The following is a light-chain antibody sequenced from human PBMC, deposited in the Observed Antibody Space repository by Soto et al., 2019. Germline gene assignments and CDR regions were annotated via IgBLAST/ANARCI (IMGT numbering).Light chain of an antibody. CDR1: SSNIGNNY. CDR3: GTWDSSLSAGGV. CDR2: EKN. Sequence: QSVLTQPPSVSAAPGQKVTISCSGSSSNIGNNYVSWYQQLPGTAPKLLIYEKNKRPSGIPDRFSGSKSGTSATLGITGLQTGDEADYYCGTWDSSLSAGGVFGTGTKLTGL. V-gene: IGLV1-51*02. J-gene: IGLJ1*01.